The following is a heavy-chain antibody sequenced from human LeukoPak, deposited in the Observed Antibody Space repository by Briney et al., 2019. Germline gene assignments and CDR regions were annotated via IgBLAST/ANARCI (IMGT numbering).Heavy chain of an antibody. CDR2: ISGSGGGT. V-gene: IGHV3-23*01. Sequence: AGGSLRLSCAASGFTFSSYAMSWVRQAPGKGLEWGSGISGSGGGTYYADSVKGRFTISRDNSKNTLYLQMNSLRAEDTAVYYCAKDGIVLMVYAFDYWGQGTLVTVSS. CDR3: AKDGIVLMVYAFDY. CDR1: GFTFSSYA. D-gene: IGHD2-8*01. J-gene: IGHJ4*02.